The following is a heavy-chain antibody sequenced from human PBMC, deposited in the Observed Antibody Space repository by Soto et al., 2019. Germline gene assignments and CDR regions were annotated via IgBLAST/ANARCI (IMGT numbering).Heavy chain of an antibody. CDR2: ISASGDIT. V-gene: IGHV3-23*01. CDR1: GFTFTTYP. J-gene: IGHJ5*02. CDR3: AKDSNLIPWGSNH. Sequence: EVQLLESGGGLIQPGGSLRLPCAPSGFTFTTYPMRWVRKPPGKGREWVSAISASGDITYYADSVKGRFTISRDSSKNTLYLQMNGLRAEDTAIYYCAKDSNLIPWGSNHWGQGTLVTVSS. D-gene: IGHD3-10*01.